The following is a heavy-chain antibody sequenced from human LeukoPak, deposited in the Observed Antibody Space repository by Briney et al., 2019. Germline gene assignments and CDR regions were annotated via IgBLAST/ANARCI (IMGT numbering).Heavy chain of an antibody. V-gene: IGHV4-4*02. D-gene: IGHD3-10*01. J-gene: IGHJ6*02. CDR1: GGSITSSNW. CDR3: ARVTLRYYYGSWGMDV. CDR2: IYHGGST. Sequence: PSGTLSLTCAVSGGSITSSNWWSWVRQPPGKGLEWIGEIYHGGSTNYNPSLKSRVTISVDKSKNQFSLNLTSVTAADTAVYYCARVTLRYYYGSWGMDVWGQGTTVTVSS.